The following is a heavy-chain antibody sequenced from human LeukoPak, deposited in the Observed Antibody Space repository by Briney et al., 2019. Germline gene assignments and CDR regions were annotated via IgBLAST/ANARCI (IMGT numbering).Heavy chain of an antibody. J-gene: IGHJ6*04. CDR2: ISSSGSTI. Sequence: GGSLRLSCGASGFIFSTYDMHWVRQAPGKGLEWVSYISSSGSTIYYADSVKGRFTISRDNAKNSLYLQMNSLRAEDTAVYYCAELGITMIGGVWGKGTTVTISS. CDR3: AELGITMIGGV. V-gene: IGHV3-48*03. D-gene: IGHD3-10*02. CDR1: GFIFSTYD.